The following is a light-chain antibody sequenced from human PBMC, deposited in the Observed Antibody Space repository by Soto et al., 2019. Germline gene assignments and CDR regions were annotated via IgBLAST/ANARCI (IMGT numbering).Light chain of an antibody. CDR3: QQSYSTPRT. J-gene: IGKJ1*01. CDR2: AAS. Sequence: DSQMTQSPSSLSASLGDRFTITCGASQSMSSYLNWYQQKPGKAPKLLIYAASSLQSGVPSRFSGSGSGTDFTLTISSLQPEDFATYYCQQSYSTPRTFGQGTKVDI. V-gene: IGKV1-39*01. CDR1: QSMSSY.